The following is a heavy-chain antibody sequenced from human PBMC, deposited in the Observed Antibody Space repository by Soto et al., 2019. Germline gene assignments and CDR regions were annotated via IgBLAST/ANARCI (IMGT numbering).Heavy chain of an antibody. CDR2: IWYDGSNK. D-gene: IGHD1-1*01. CDR1: GFTFSSYG. Sequence: QVQLVESGGGVVQPGRSLRLSCAASGFTFSSYGMHWVRQAPGKGLEWVAVIWYDGSNKYYADSVKGRFTISRDNSKNTLYRQMNSLRAEDTAVYYCARDRGGTENYYYYYCMDVWGQGTTVTVSS. V-gene: IGHV3-33*01. CDR3: ARDRGGTENYYYYYCMDV. J-gene: IGHJ6*02.